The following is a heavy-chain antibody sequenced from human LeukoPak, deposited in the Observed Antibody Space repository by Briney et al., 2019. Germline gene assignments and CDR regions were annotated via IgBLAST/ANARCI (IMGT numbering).Heavy chain of an antibody. Sequence: NPSETLSLTCAVYGGSFSGYYWSWIRQPPGKGLEWIGEINHSGSTNYNPSLKSRVTISVDTSKNQFSLKLSSVTAADTAVYYCARGRPRTFDIWGHGTMVTVSS. CDR2: INHSGST. CDR3: ARGRPRTFDI. V-gene: IGHV4-34*01. CDR1: GGSFSGYY. J-gene: IGHJ3*02. D-gene: IGHD6-6*01.